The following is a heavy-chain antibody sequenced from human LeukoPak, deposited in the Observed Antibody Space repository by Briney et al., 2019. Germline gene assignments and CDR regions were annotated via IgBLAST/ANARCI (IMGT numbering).Heavy chain of an antibody. CDR2: ISGSGGST. J-gene: IGHJ6*03. Sequence: PGGSLRLSCAASGFTFSSYAMSRVRQAPGKGLEWVSAISGSGGSTYYADSVKGGFTISRDNSKNTLYLQMNSLRAEDTAVYYCAKSSTFYYYYSMDVWGKGTTVTVSS. CDR1: GFTFSSYA. CDR3: AKSSTFYYYYSMDV. V-gene: IGHV3-23*01.